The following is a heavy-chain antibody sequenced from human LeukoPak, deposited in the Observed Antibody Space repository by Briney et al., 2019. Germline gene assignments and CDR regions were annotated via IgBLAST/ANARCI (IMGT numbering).Heavy chain of an antibody. CDR3: ARFSSIAAAFDY. CDR2: IYHSGST. Sequence: SETLSLTCTVSGYSISSGYYWGWIRQPPGKGLEWIGSIYHSGSTYYNPSLKSRVTISVDTSKNQFSLKLSSVTAADTAVYYCARFSSIAAAFDYWGQGTLVTVSS. J-gene: IGHJ4*02. V-gene: IGHV4-38-2*02. D-gene: IGHD6-13*01. CDR1: GYSISSGYY.